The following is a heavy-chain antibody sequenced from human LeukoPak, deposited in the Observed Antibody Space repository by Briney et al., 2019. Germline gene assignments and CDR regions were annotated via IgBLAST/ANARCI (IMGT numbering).Heavy chain of an antibody. CDR3: ARAEFIPMVRGVIIIPPDY. J-gene: IGHJ4*02. CDR2: ISAYNGNT. V-gene: IGHV1-18*01. Sequence: ASVKVSCKASGYTFTSYGISWVRQAPGQGLEWMGCISAYNGNTNSAQKLQGRVTMTTDTSTSTAYMELRSVRSDDTAVYSCARAEFIPMVRGVIIIPPDYWGQGTLVTVSS. CDR1: GYTFTSYG. D-gene: IGHD3-10*01.